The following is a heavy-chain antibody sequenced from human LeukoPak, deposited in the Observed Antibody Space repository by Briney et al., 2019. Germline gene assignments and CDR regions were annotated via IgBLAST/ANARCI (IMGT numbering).Heavy chain of an antibody. CDR2: IWYDGSTK. J-gene: IGHJ4*02. CDR1: RFTFSTYG. CDR3: ATKAGNHQERVSLDY. V-gene: IGHV3-33*01. Sequence: GRSLRLSCAASRFTFSTYGMHWVRQAPGKGLEWLGVIWYDGSTKHYADSVKGRFTISRDNSKDMLYLEMNSLRAEDTAVYYCATKAGNHQERVSLDYWGQGILVTVSS. D-gene: IGHD1-1*01.